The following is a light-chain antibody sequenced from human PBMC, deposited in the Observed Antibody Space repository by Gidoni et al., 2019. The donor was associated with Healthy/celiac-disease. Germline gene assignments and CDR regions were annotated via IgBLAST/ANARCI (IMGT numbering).Light chain of an antibody. CDR3: QQYNNWPPWT. CDR2: GAS. Sequence: EIVMTHSPATLSVYPGERATLSCRASQSVSSNLAWYQQKPGQAPRLLIYGASTRATGIPARFSGSGSGTEFTLTISSLQSEDFAVYYCQQYNNWPPWTFXQXTKVEIK. V-gene: IGKV3-15*01. CDR1: QSVSSN. J-gene: IGKJ1*01.